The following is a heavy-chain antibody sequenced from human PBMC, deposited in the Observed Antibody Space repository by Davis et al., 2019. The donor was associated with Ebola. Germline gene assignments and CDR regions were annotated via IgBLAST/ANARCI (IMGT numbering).Heavy chain of an antibody. V-gene: IGHV3-7*03. Sequence: GGSLRLSCVASGFTFGSYWMNWVRQAPGKGLEWVATIKQDGGDKSYVDSVKGRFTISRDNAKNSLYLQLNNLRAEDTAVYYCARGGSGWYWTFDYWGQGTLVTVSS. CDR3: ARGGSGWYWTFDY. D-gene: IGHD6-19*01. CDR1: GFTFGSYW. J-gene: IGHJ4*02. CDR2: IKQDGGDK.